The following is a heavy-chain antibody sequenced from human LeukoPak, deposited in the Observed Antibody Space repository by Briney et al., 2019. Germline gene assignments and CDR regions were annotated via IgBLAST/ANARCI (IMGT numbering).Heavy chain of an antibody. J-gene: IGHJ4*02. D-gene: IGHD2-2*01. CDR1: GFTFSSYG. CDR3: AKDQCTRTSCDGYPGY. V-gene: IGHV3-30*02. CDR2: IHFDGSTK. Sequence: GGSLRLSCAASGFTFSSYGMHWVRQAPGKGLEWVAFIHFDGSTKYSGDSVQGRFTISRDNSKNTSYLQMNNLRPEDTAFYYCAKDQCTRTSCDGYPGYWGQGTLVTVSS.